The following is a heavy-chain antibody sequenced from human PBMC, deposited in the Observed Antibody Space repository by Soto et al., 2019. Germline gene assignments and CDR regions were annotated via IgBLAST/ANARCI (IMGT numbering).Heavy chain of an antibody. J-gene: IGHJ6*02. CDR1: GGTFSSYA. CDR2: IIPIFGTA. CDR3: ATHSSGSGSYYYGMDV. V-gene: IGHV1-69*12. D-gene: IGHD6-19*01. Sequence: QVQLGQSGAEVKKPGSSVKVSCKASGGTFSSYAISWVRQAPGQGLEWMGGIIPIFGTANYAQKFQGRVTITADESTSTAYMELSSLRSEDTAVYYCATHSSGSGSYYYGMDVWGQGTTVTVSS.